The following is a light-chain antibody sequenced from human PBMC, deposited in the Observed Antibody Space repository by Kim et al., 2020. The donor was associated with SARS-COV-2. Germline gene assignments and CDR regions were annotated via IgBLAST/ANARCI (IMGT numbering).Light chain of an antibody. J-gene: IGKJ4*01. Sequence: WSPGERATLSCRASQRISSFLVWLQQKPGQPPRLLIYTASNRATGIPARFSGSGSGTDFTLTISRLEPEDSAVYYCQQRSNWPLTFGGGTKLEI. CDR3: QQRSNWPLT. V-gene: IGKV3-11*01. CDR2: TAS. CDR1: QRISSF.